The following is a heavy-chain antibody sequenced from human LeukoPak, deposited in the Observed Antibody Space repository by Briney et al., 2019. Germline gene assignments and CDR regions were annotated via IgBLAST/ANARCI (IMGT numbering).Heavy chain of an antibody. J-gene: IGHJ4*02. D-gene: IGHD2-2*01. CDR1: GYTFTSYG. V-gene: IGHV1-18*01. CDR2: ISAHNGNT. Sequence: ASVKVSCKASGYTFTSYGISWVRQAPGRGLEWMAWISAHNGNTNYAQNLRDRVTLTTDTSTSTVYMELRSLRSDDTAAYYCASSKTSCSSTSCYDPFDYWGQGTLSPSPQ. CDR3: ASSKTSCSSTSCYDPFDY.